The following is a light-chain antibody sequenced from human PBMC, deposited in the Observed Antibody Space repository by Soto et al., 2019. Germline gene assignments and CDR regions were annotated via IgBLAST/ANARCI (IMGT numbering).Light chain of an antibody. J-gene: IGKJ1*01. CDR2: KAS. CDR3: QQYNSSSWT. V-gene: IGKV1-5*03. CDR1: QRISSW. Sequence: DIQMTQSPSTLSASVGDRVTITCRASQRISSWLAWYQQKPGKAPKLLIYKASSLESGVPSRFSGSGSGTEFTLTISSLQPDDFATYYRQQYNSSSWTFGQGTKVEIK.